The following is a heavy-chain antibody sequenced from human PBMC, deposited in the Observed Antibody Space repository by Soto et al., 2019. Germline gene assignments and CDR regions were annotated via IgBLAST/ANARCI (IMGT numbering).Heavy chain of an antibody. Sequence: QVQRVQSGAEVKKPGASVKVSCQTSGYTFVNYDINWVRQAPGQGLEWRGWMTPHSGNTGSAQKFEGRLTLTRETSAGTAYMELSSLSSEDTAVYYVARNPYERALFDPWGDGTLVTVSS. D-gene: IGHD3-16*01. J-gene: IGHJ5*02. CDR1: GYTFVNYD. CDR3: ARNPYERALFDP. V-gene: IGHV1-8*01. CDR2: MTPHSGNT.